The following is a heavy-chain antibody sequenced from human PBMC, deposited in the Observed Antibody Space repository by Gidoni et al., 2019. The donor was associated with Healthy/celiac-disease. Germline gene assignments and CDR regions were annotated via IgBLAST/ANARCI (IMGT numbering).Heavy chain of an antibody. CDR2: IYYSGST. V-gene: IGHV4-39*07. CDR1: GGSISSSSYS. J-gene: IGHJ4*02. D-gene: IGHD3-10*01. Sequence: QLQLQESGPGLVKPSETLCLTCTVSGGSISSSSYSWGWLRQPPGKGLEWIGGIYYSGSTYYNPSLKSRVTISVDTSKNQFSLKLSSVTAADTAVYYCAREGEGADYWGQGTLVTVSS. CDR3: AREGEGADY.